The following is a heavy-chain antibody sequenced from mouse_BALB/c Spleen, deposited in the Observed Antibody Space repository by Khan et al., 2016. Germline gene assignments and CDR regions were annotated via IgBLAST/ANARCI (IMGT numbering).Heavy chain of an antibody. CDR3: TRMPDLPLYY. V-gene: IGHV6-6*01. J-gene: IGHJ3*01. Sequence: EVKLEESGGGLVQPGGSMKLSCAASGFTFSDAWMDWVRQSPEKGLEWVAEIRNKANHHATYYAESVKGRFSISRDDSNGTVYLQMTKLRPDDTANYVCTRMPDLPLYYWGQGTLVTVSA. CDR1: GFTFSDAW. CDR2: IRNKANHHAT.